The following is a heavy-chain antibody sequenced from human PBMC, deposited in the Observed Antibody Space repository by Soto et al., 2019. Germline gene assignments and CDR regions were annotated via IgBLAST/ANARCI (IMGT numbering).Heavy chain of an antibody. CDR1: GYSFTSYW. Sequence: PGESLKISCKGSGYSFTSYWIGWVRQIPWKGLEWMGIIYPGDSDTRYSPSFQGQVTIPADKSISTAYLQWSSLKASDTAMYYCARSRSLRYCSGGSCYLDYYYYGMDVWGQGTTVTVSS. D-gene: IGHD2-15*01. CDR2: IYPGDSDT. J-gene: IGHJ6*02. V-gene: IGHV5-51*01. CDR3: ARSRSLRYCSGGSCYLDYYYYGMDV.